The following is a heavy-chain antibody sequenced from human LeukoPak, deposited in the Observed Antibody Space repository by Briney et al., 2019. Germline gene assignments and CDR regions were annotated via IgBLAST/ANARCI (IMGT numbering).Heavy chain of an antibody. D-gene: IGHD6-6*01. CDR2: IYYSGTT. CDR1: GGSISHYY. Sequence: SSETLSLTCTVSGGSISHYYWSWIRQPPGKGLEWIGYIYYSGTTNYNPSLKSRVTISVDTSKSQFSLKLSSVTAADTAVYYCARYSRSSSTIDYWGQGTLVTVSS. V-gene: IGHV4-59*12. J-gene: IGHJ4*02. CDR3: ARYSRSSSTIDY.